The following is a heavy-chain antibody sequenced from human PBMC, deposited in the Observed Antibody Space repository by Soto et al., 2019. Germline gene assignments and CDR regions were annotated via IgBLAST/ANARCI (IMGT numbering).Heavy chain of an antibody. D-gene: IGHD3-22*01. V-gene: IGHV4-30-2*01. J-gene: IGHJ4*02. CDR3: ASIRREYDNSGPVDF. CDR2: IYSGGST. CDR1: GGSISSGDYS. Sequence: QLQLQESGSGLVKPSQTLSLTCAVSGGSISSGDYSWNWIRQPPGKGLVWIGYIYSGGSTYYNPFLQCRVTVTVDRSINQYSLKLNASTAADTAVYYCASIRREYDNSGPVDFWGQGGLVTVAS.